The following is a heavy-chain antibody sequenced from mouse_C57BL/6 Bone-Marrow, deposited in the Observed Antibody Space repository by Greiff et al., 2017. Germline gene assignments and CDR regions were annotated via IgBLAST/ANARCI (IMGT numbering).Heavy chain of an antibody. D-gene: IGHD2-4*01. CDR1: GYTFTDYN. J-gene: IGHJ2*01. CDR3: ARRIYYDYVYYFDY. V-gene: IGHV1-22*01. CDR2: INPNNGGT. Sequence: EVQLKESGPELVKPGASVKMSCKASGYTFTDYNMHWVKQSHGKSLEWIGYINPNNGGTSYNQKFKGKATLTVNKSSSTAYMELRSLTSEDSAVYYCARRIYYDYVYYFDYWGQGPTLTVSS.